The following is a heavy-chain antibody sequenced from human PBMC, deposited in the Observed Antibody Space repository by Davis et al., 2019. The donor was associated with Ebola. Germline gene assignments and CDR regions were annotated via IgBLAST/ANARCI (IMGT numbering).Heavy chain of an antibody. J-gene: IGHJ5*02. V-gene: IGHV3-30-3*02. D-gene: IGHD2-15*01. CDR2: ISYHGNNI. CDR3: AKQKVSSAIYFVACDP. Sequence: GESLKISCAASGFTFSSAAMQWVRQAPGKGLEWVAFISYHGNNIYYVDSVKGRFTISRDNSKNTLYLQMNSLRPEDTAVYFCAKQKVSSAIYFVACDPWGQGTLVTVSS. CDR1: GFTFSSAA.